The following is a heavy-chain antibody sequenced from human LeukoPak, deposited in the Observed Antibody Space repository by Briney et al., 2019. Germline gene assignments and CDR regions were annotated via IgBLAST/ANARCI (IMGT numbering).Heavy chain of an antibody. CDR2: ISGSGGST. V-gene: IGHV3-23*01. CDR3: AKGSYYDSSGSFYFDY. J-gene: IGHJ4*02. Sequence: GGSLRLSCAASGFTFSSYAMSWVRQAPGKGLEWVSAISGSGGSTYYADSVKGRFTISRDNSKNTLYLQMNSLRAEDTAVYYCAKGSYYDSSGSFYFDYWGQGTLVTVSS. D-gene: IGHD3-22*01. CDR1: GFTFSSYA.